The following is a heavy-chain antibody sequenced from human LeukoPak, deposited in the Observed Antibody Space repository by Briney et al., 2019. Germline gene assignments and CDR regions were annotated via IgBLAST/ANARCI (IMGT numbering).Heavy chain of an antibody. V-gene: IGHV1-18*01. CDR1: GYTFTSYG. Sequence: GASVKVSCKASGYTFTSYGISWVRQAPGQGLEWMGWISAYNGNTNYAQKLQGRVTMTTDTSTSTAYMGLRSLRSDDTAVYYCARGGRVFGVVIISYYFDYWGQGTLVTVSS. D-gene: IGHD3-3*01. J-gene: IGHJ4*02. CDR2: ISAYNGNT. CDR3: ARGGRVFGVVIISYYFDY.